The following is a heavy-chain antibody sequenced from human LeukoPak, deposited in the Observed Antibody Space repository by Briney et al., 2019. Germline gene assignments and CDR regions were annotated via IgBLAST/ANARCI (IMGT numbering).Heavy chain of an antibody. CDR3: AKGAYYYGSGSYCFDH. D-gene: IGHD3-10*01. J-gene: IGHJ5*02. Sequence: PGGSLRLSCAASGLTFSAFAMSWVRQAPGKGLECVSSISGTGGSTAYADSVKGRFIITRDNSKNTLFLQMNSLRAEDTAVYYCAKGAYYYGSGSYCFDHWGQGILVTVST. V-gene: IGHV3-23*01. CDR2: ISGTGGST. CDR1: GLTFSAFA.